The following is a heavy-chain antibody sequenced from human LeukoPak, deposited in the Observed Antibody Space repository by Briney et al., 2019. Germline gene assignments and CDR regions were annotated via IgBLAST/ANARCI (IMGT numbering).Heavy chain of an antibody. CDR3: ARYKPQTYYYDSSGPGGAFDI. CDR2: ISAYNGNT. J-gene: IGHJ3*02. Sequence: ASVKVSCKASGYTFTSYGISWMRQAPGQGLEWMGWISAYNGNTNYAQKLQGRVTMTTDTSTSTAYMELRSLRSDDTAVYYCARYKPQTYYYDSSGPGGAFDIWGQGTMVTVSS. D-gene: IGHD3-22*01. CDR1: GYTFTSYG. V-gene: IGHV1-18*01.